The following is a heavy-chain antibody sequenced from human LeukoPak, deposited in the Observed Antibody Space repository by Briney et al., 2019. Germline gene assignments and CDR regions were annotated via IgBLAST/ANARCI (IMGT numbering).Heavy chain of an antibody. CDR1: GYTFTGYY. V-gene: IGHV1-2*02. D-gene: IGHD5-18*01. CDR3: ARDEEAQLWLRGGYFGY. Sequence: GASVKVSCKASGYTFTGYYMHWVRQAPGQGLEWMGWINPNSGGTNYAQKFQGRVTMTRDTSISTAYMELSRLRSDDTAVYYCARDEEAQLWLRGGYFGYWGQGTLVTVSS. J-gene: IGHJ4*02. CDR2: INPNSGGT.